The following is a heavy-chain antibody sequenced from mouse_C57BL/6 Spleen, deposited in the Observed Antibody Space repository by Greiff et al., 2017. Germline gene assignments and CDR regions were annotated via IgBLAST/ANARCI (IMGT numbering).Heavy chain of an antibody. J-gene: IGHJ3*01. D-gene: IGHD1-1*01. V-gene: IGHV2-2*01. CDR3: ARDYGSSPWFAY. CDR2: IWSGGST. CDR1: GFSLTSYG. Sequence: VQLQESGPGLVQPSQSLSITCTVSGFSLTSYGVHWVRQSPGKGLEWLGVIWSGGSTDYYAAFISRLSISKDNSKSQVFFKMNSLQADDTAIYYCARDYGSSPWFAYWGQGTLVTVSA.